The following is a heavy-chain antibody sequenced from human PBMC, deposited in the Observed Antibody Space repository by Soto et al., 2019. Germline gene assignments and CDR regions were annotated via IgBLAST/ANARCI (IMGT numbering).Heavy chain of an antibody. V-gene: IGHV3-23*01. J-gene: IGHJ6*03. CDR2: ISGSGSDR. Sequence: DVQVLESGGGLVEPGGSLRLSCVGSGFTFSTYAMNWVRRAPGKGLEWVSGISGSGSDRYYADSVRGRFIISRDNSNNTLNLQMDSLRAEDTAIYYCTKTPRSFYYYMDVWGKGTTVTVSS. CDR3: TKTPRSFYYYMDV. D-gene: IGHD3-3*01. CDR1: GFTFSTYA.